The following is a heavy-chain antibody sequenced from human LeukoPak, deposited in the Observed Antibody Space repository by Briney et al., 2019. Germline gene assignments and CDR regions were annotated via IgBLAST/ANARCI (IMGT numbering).Heavy chain of an antibody. CDR1: GGSNSGYY. CDR2: ISGSGGST. Sequence: PSETLSLTCAVYGGSNSGYYWSLVRQAPGKGLEWVSAISGSGGSTYYADSVKGRFTISRDNSKNTLYLQMNSLRAEDTAVYYCAKVGRVPAAINGGSDYWFDPWGQGTLVTVSS. D-gene: IGHD2-2*01. V-gene: IGHV3-23*01. CDR3: AKVGRVPAAINGGSDYWFDP. J-gene: IGHJ5*02.